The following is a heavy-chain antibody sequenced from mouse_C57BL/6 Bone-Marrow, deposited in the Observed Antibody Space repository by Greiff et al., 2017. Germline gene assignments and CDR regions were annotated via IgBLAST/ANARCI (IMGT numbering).Heavy chain of an antibody. CDR1: GFTFSDYY. Sequence: EVMLVESGGGLVQPGGSLKLSCAASGFTFSDYYMYWVRQTPEKRLEWVAYISNGGGSPYYPDTVKGRFTISRDNAKNTLYLQMSRLKSEDTAMYYCARHSWGSPRYFDVWGTGTTVTVSS. CDR3: ARHSWGSPRYFDV. J-gene: IGHJ1*03. V-gene: IGHV5-12*01. D-gene: IGHD1-1*01. CDR2: ISNGGGSP.